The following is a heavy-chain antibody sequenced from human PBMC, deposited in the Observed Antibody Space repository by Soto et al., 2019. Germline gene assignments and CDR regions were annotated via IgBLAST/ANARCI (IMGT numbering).Heavy chain of an antibody. CDR3: ARVLARFGELYPPFDY. CDR1: GYTFTSYV. J-gene: IGHJ4*02. D-gene: IGHD3-10*01. V-gene: IGHV1-18*01. Sequence: ASVKVSCKASGYTFTSYVISWVRQAPGQGLERMGWISAYNGNTNYAQKLQGRVTMTTDTSTSTAYMELRSLRSDDTAVYYCARVLARFGELYPPFDYWGQGTLVTVSS. CDR2: ISAYNGNT.